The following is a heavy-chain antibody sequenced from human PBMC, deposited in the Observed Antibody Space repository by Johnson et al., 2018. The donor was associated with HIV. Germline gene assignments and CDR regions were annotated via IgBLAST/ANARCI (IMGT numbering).Heavy chain of an antibody. CDR1: GFTFDDYG. J-gene: IGHJ3*02. CDR2: INWNGGST. CDR3: AVDLIVGATTDAFDI. D-gene: IGHD1-26*01. Sequence: VQLVESGGGVVRPGGSLRLSCAASGFTFDDYGMSWVRQAPGKGLEWVSGINWNGGSTGYADSVKGRFTISRDNATNSLYLQLNSRRAEDTGLYYCAVDLIVGATTDAFDIWGQGTMVTVSS. V-gene: IGHV3-20*04.